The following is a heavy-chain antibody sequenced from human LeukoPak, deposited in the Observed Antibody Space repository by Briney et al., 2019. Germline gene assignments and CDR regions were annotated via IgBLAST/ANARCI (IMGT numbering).Heavy chain of an antibody. V-gene: IGHV1-2*02. J-gene: IGHJ4*02. CDR1: GFTFTDEY. D-gene: IGHD2-2*01. CDR3: ARDPKSQLLLDY. Sequence: ASVKVSCKSTGFTFTDEYIHWVRQAPGQGLEWMGWINPYSGAINYAQKFQGRVTLTRDTSISTAYMELSRLTSGDTAVYYCARDPKSQLLLDYWGQGTLVTVSS. CDR2: INPYSGAI.